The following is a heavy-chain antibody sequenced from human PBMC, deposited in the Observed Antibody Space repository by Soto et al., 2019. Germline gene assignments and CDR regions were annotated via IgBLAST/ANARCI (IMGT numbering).Heavy chain of an antibody. J-gene: IGHJ5*02. Sequence: ASVEVSSKASGYTFTTYTIQWVRQAPGQRLEWMGWINAGNGETKYSQNFQGRVTITRDTSASTAYMELNSLRSEDTAVYYCARSTTSCYSLCWFDPWGQGTLVTVSS. V-gene: IGHV1-3*01. CDR2: INAGNGET. D-gene: IGHD2-2*02. CDR3: ARSTTSCYSLCWFDP. CDR1: GYTFTTYT.